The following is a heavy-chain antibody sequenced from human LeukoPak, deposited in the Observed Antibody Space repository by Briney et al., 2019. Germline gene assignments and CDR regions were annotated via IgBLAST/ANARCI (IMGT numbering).Heavy chain of an antibody. Sequence: ASVKVSCKASGGTFSSYAISWVRQAPGQGLEWMGWISGYTGNTNYAQNLQGRVTMTTDTSTSTAYMELRSLRYDDTALYYCARSSWFGGRSEWRWFDPWGQGTLVTVSS. J-gene: IGHJ5*02. CDR3: ARSSWFGGRSEWRWFDP. D-gene: IGHD3-10*01. CDR2: ISGYTGNT. CDR1: GGTFSSYA. V-gene: IGHV1-18*01.